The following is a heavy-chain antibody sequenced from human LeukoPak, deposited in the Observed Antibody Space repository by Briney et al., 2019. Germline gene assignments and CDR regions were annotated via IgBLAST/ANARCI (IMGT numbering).Heavy chain of an antibody. CDR2: ISGSGGST. CDR3: AKARLYDILTGYLYY. V-gene: IGHV3-23*01. Sequence: GGSLRLSCAASGFTFSSYAMSWVRQAPGKGLEWVSAISGSGGSTYYADSAKGRFTISRDNSKNTLYLQMNSLRAEDTAVYYCAKARLYDILTGYLYYWGQGTLVTVSS. CDR1: GFTFSSYA. D-gene: IGHD3-9*01. J-gene: IGHJ4*02.